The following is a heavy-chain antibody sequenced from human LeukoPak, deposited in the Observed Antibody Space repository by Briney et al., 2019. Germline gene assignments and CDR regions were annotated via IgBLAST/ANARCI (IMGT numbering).Heavy chain of an antibody. CDR1: GFTFSSYS. Sequence: GGSLRLSCAASGFTFSSYSMNWVRQAPGKGLEWVSYISSSSSTIYYADSVKGRFTISRDNAKNSLYLQMNSLRAEDTAVYYCARSKVRGVIGALDIWGQGTMVTVSS. V-gene: IGHV3-48*04. D-gene: IGHD3-10*01. CDR3: ARSKVRGVIGALDI. J-gene: IGHJ3*02. CDR2: ISSSSSTI.